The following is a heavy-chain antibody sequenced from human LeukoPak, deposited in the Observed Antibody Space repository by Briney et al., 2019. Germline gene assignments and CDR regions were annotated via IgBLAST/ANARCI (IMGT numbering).Heavy chain of an antibody. J-gene: IGHJ4*02. D-gene: IGHD1-26*01. CDR2: INHSGST. V-gene: IGHV4-34*01. CDR1: GGSFSDYY. Sequence: PSETLSLTCAVYGGSFSDYYWSWIRQPPGKGLEWIGEINHSGSTNYKPSLKSRVTISVDTSKNQFSLRLTSVTAADTAVNYCASAATSGTYNFDSWGQGTLVTVSS. CDR3: ASAATSGTYNFDS.